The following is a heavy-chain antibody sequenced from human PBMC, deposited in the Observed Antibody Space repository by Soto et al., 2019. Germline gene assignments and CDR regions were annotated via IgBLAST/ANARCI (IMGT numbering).Heavy chain of an antibody. CDR3: AKDHSSSFDY. Sequence: GGSLRLSCAASGFTFSSHDMSWVRQTPGKGLHWVSGIIGSGRKTYYTDSVRGRFTISRDNSKNTLYLQMNSLRAEDTAVYYCAKDHSSSFDYWGQGTLVTVSS. CDR2: IIGSGRKT. V-gene: IGHV3-23*01. J-gene: IGHJ4*02. CDR1: GFTFSSHD. D-gene: IGHD6-13*01.